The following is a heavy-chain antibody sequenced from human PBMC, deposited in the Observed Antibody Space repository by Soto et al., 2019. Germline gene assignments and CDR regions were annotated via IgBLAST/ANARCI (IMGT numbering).Heavy chain of an antibody. Sequence: PSETLSLTCTVSGGSIISGYWSWIRQPPGKGLEWIGYISHSGNTNYNPSVKSRVTLSVDTPKNQFSPRLSSVTTADTAVYYCAGLRGYAGSPIDYWGQGTLVTVSS. CDR3: AGLRGYAGSPIDY. D-gene: IGHD2-15*01. CDR1: GGSIISGY. CDR2: ISHSGNT. V-gene: IGHV4-59*01. J-gene: IGHJ4*02.